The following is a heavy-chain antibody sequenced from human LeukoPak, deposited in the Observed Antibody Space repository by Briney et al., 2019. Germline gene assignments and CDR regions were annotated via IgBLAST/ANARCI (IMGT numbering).Heavy chain of an antibody. V-gene: IGHV4-59*01. Sequence: PSETLSLTCAVSGGSISNYYWSWIRQPPGKGLEWIGYIYYSGSTYYNPSLKSRVTISVDTSKNQFSLKVSSVTAADTAVYYCVRITYYYDSSGYYQYYFDYWGQGTLVTVSS. J-gene: IGHJ4*02. CDR3: VRITYYYDSSGYYQYYFDY. CDR2: IYYSGST. D-gene: IGHD3-22*01. CDR1: GGSISNYY.